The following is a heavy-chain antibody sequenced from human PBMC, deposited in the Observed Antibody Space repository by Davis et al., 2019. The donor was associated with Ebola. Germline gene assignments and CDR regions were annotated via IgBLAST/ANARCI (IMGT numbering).Heavy chain of an antibody. V-gene: IGHV3-21*04. CDR2: ISSSSSYI. D-gene: IGHD6-13*01. J-gene: IGHJ4*02. CDR1: GFTFSSYS. Sequence: GESLKIPCAASGFTFSSYSMNWVRQAPGKVLEWVSSISSSSSYIYYADSVKGRFTISRDNAKNTLYLQMNSLRAEDTAVYYCAGYSSSWYGWGQGTLVTVSS. CDR3: AGYSSSWYG.